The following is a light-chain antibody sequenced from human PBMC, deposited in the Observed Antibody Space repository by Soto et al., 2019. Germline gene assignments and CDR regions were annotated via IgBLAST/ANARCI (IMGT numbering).Light chain of an antibody. J-gene: IGKJ2*01. CDR1: QSLSSNY. V-gene: IGKV3-20*01. Sequence: EIVLTQSPGTLSLSPGERATLSCRASQSLSSNYLAWYQQKPGQALRLLIYGASSRATAIPDRFSGSGSGTDFTLTISRLEPEDFAVYYCQQHGSSVRTFGQGTKLEIK. CDR3: QQHGSSVRT. CDR2: GAS.